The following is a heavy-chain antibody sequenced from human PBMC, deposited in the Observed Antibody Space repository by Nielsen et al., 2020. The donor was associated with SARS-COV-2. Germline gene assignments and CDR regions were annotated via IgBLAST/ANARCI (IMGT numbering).Heavy chain of an antibody. CDR3: ARKTLGWSGRLRFYYGMDV. J-gene: IGHJ6*02. Sequence: GESLKISCIGSGVTLSSYWMTWVRQAPGKGLEWVANIKHDGSEEYYVGSVKGRFTISRDNAKNTLYLQMTNLRGEDTAVYYCARKTLGWSGRLRFYYGMDVWGQGTTVTVSS. V-gene: IGHV3-7*05. D-gene: IGHD3-3*01. CDR1: GVTLSSYW. CDR2: IKHDGSEE.